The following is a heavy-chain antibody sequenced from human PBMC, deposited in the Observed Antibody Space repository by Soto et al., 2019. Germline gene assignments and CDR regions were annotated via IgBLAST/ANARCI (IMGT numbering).Heavy chain of an antibody. Sequence: GGSLRLSCAASGFTVSSNYMSWVRQAPGKGLEWVSVIYSGGSTYYADSVKGRFTISRDNSKNTLYLQMNSLRAEDTAVYYCARGFIDTLGAFDIWGQGTMVTVSS. CDR2: IYSGGST. CDR1: GFTVSSNY. D-gene: IGHD3-16*02. V-gene: IGHV3-53*01. CDR3: ARGFIDTLGAFDI. J-gene: IGHJ3*02.